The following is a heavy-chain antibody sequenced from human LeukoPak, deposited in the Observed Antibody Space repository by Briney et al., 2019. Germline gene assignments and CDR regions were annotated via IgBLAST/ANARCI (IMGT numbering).Heavy chain of an antibody. D-gene: IGHD6-13*01. CDR1: GDSISSSTYY. CDR2: IYYSGKT. V-gene: IGHV4-39*01. Sequence: SETLSLTCTVSGDSISSSTYYWVWIRQPPGKGLEWIGSIYYSGKTFYNPSLKRRVTISVDTAKNQFSLKLRSMTAADTAVYYCARDLAAGMMALFDCWGQGTLVTVSS. CDR3: ARDLAAGMMALFDC. J-gene: IGHJ4*02.